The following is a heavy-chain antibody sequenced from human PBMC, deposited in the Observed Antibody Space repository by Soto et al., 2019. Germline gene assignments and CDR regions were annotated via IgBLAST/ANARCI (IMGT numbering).Heavy chain of an antibody. CDR1: GFTFSSYA. J-gene: IGHJ5*02. D-gene: IGHD2-2*01. V-gene: IGHV3-23*01. CDR3: AKDGVVVVPAASEWFDP. Sequence: GGSLRLSCAASGFTFSSYAMSWVRQAPGKGLEWVSAISGSGGSTYYADSVKGRFTISRDNSKNTLYLQMNSLRAEDTAVYYCAKDGVVVVPAASEWFDPWGQGTLVTV. CDR2: ISGSGGST.